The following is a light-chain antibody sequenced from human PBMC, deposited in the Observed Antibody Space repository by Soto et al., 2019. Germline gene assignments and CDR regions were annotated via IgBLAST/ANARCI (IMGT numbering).Light chain of an antibody. CDR3: QQYWCYHPCS. V-gene: IGKV1-8*01. Sequence: TGDRVTITCRASQGISSYLAWYQQKPGRAPKLLIYAASTLQSGVPSRFSGSGSGTDFTLTISCLQSEDYATEYGQQYWCYHPCSFAHRTR. CDR2: AAS. J-gene: IGKJ5*01. CDR1: QGISSY.